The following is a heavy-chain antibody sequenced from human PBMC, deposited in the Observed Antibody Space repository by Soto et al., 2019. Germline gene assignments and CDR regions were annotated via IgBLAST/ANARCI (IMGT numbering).Heavy chain of an antibody. CDR1: GFTFSSYG. D-gene: IGHD3-22*01. Sequence: LRLSCAASGFTFSSYGMHWVRQAPGKGLEWVAVISYDGSNKYYADSVKGRFTISRDNSKNTLYLQMNSLRAEDTAVYYCAKDLYYYDSSGLVDYWGQGTLVTVSS. V-gene: IGHV3-30*18. J-gene: IGHJ4*02. CDR2: ISYDGSNK. CDR3: AKDLYYYDSSGLVDY.